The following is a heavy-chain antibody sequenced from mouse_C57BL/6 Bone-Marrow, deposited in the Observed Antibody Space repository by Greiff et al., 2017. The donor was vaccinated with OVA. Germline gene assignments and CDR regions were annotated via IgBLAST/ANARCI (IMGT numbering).Heavy chain of an antibody. CDR1: GFTFSDYY. CDR2: ISNGGGST. Sequence: EVMLVESGGGLVQPGGSLKLSCAASGFTFSDYYMYWVRQTPEKRLEWVAYISNGGGSTYYPDTVKGRFTISRDNAKNTLYLQMSRLKSEDTAMYYCARSGDWDFDYWGQGTTLTVSS. D-gene: IGHD4-1*01. CDR3: ARSGDWDFDY. J-gene: IGHJ2*01. V-gene: IGHV5-12*01.